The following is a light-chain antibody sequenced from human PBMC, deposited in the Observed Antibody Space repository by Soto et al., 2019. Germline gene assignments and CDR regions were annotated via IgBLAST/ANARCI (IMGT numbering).Light chain of an antibody. Sequence: EIVLTQSPATLSLSPGERATFSCRASQSVNRYLGWYQLKPGQAPRLLIYDASNRAPGIPARFSGSGSGTDFTLTVSSLEAEDFALYYCQQRSDWPLTFVQGTRLEIK. CDR3: QQRSDWPLT. CDR1: QSVNRY. V-gene: IGKV3-11*01. J-gene: IGKJ5*01. CDR2: DAS.